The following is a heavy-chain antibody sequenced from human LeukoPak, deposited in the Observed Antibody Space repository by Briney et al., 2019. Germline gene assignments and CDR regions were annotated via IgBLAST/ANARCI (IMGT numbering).Heavy chain of an antibody. J-gene: IGHJ4*02. D-gene: IGHD2-2*01. Sequence: GGSLRLSCAASGFTFSNYGMHWVRQAPGKGLEWLAIIWFDGSSKYYADSVKDRFTISRDNSKNTLYLQMNSLRAEDTAVYYCARVRSTTSYFYFDYWGQGTLVTVSS. CDR3: ARVRSTTSYFYFDY. V-gene: IGHV3-33*01. CDR2: IWFDGSSK. CDR1: GFTFSNYG.